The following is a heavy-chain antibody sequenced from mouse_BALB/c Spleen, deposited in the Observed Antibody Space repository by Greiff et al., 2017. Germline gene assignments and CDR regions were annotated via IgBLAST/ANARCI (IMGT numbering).Heavy chain of an antibody. Sequence: DVMLVESGGDLVKPGGSLKLSCAASGFTFSSYGMSWVRQTPDKRLEWVATISSGGSYTYYPDSVKGRFTISRDNAKNTLYLQMSSLKSEDTAMYYCARRDCDYWGQGTTLTVSS. J-gene: IGHJ2*01. CDR1: GFTFSSYG. CDR2: ISSGGSYT. V-gene: IGHV5-6*02. CDR3: ARRDCDY.